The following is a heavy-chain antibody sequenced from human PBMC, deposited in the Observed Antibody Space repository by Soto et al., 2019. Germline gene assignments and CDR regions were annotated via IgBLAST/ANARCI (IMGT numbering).Heavy chain of an antibody. CDR2: IYHSGST. CDR3: ARVRGGPGRAFDI. Sequence: LSLTCAVSGGSISSGGYSWSWIRQPPGKGLEWIGYIYHSGSTYYNPSLKSRVTISVDRSKNQFSLKLSSVTAADTAVYYCARVRGGPGRAFDIWGQGTMVTVSS. J-gene: IGHJ3*02. CDR1: GGSISSGGYS. D-gene: IGHD3-16*01. V-gene: IGHV4-30-2*01.